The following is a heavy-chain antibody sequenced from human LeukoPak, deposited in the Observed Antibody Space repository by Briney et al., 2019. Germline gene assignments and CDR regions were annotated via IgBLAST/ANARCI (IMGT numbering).Heavy chain of an antibody. V-gene: IGHV3-7*01. CDR3: ARVPGSSSLYLFYYYYYYMDV. J-gene: IGHJ6*03. D-gene: IGHD6-13*01. CDR1: GSTFRSDW. Sequence: GGSLRLSCAASGSTFRSDWMSWVRQAPGKGLEWVANIKQDGSEKYYVDSVKGRFTISRDNAKNSLYLQMNNLRAEDTGVYYCARVPGSSSLYLFYYYYYYMDVWGKGTTVTVSS. CDR2: IKQDGSEK.